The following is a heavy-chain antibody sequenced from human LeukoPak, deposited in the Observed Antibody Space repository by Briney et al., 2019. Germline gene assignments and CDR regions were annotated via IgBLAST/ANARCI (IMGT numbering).Heavy chain of an antibody. J-gene: IGHJ4*02. CDR2: ISGRGCST. CDR1: GFTFTSYA. D-gene: IGHD2-15*01. CDR3: AKDRAISGVGWYYFYY. V-gene: IGHV3-23*01. Sequence: SLRLSCAASGFTFTSYAINCVPQAPGKGLEWVSAISGRGCSTYYADSVEGPSTISRDNSKSSLYLQKISLRAEDTAVYYCAKDRAISGVGWYYFYYWGQGSLVTVSS.